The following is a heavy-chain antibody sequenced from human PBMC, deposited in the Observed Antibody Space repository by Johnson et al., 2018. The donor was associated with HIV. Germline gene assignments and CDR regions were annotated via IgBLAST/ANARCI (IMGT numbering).Heavy chain of an antibody. D-gene: IGHD6-6*01. CDR2: ISYDGSNK. CDR3: AKAASSAPHAFDI. CDR1: GFTFSSYA. Sequence: QVQLVESGGGVVQPGGSLRLSCAASGFTFSSYAMHWVRQAPGKGLEWVAVISYDGSNKYYADSVKGRFTISRDNSKNTLFLQMNSLRAEDTAVYYCAKAASSAPHAFDIWGQGTMVTVSS. J-gene: IGHJ3*02. V-gene: IGHV3-30-3*01.